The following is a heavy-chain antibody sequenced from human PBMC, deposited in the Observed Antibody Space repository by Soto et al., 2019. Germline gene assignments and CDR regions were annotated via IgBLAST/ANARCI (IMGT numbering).Heavy chain of an antibody. J-gene: IGHJ1*01. Sequence: EVQLLESGGDLVQPGGSLRLSCAASGFTFSTYAMNWVRQAPGKGLEWVSGISTSGAGTYYADSVKGRFTISRDNSKNPLFLQMTSLRAEDSGLYYCATVYRYGDPEHWCQGPLVTASS. D-gene: IGHD4-17*01. CDR1: GFTFSTYA. CDR2: ISTSGAGT. V-gene: IGHV3-23*01. CDR3: ATVYRYGDPEH.